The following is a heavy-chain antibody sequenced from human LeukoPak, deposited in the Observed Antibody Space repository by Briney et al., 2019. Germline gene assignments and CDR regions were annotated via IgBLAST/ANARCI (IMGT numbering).Heavy chain of an antibody. D-gene: IGHD5-12*01. CDR2: INPNSGGT. CDR3: ARDLGRETLSMVAS. CDR1: GYTFTGYY. Sequence: RASVKVSCKASGYTFTGYYMHWVRQAPGQGLEWMGWINPNSGGTNYAQKFQGRVTMTRDTSISTAYMELSRLRSDDTAVYYCARDLGRETLSMVASWGQGTLVTVSS. J-gene: IGHJ4*02. V-gene: IGHV1-2*02.